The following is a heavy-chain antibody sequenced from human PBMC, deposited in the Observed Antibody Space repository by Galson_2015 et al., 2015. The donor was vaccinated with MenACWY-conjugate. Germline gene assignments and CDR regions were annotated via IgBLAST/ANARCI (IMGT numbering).Heavy chain of an antibody. V-gene: IGHV3-23*01. CDR1: GFNFGSYA. Sequence: SLRLSCAASGFNFGSYAMTWVRQAPGKGLEWLSSIRGGGDKTYYADSVKGRLTVSRDNSRNTLYLQLNSLRVEDTALYYCAKDWKEGDEGIDYWGQGTLVTVSS. D-gene: IGHD1-1*01. CDR3: AKDWKEGDEGIDY. CDR2: IRGGGDKT. J-gene: IGHJ4*02.